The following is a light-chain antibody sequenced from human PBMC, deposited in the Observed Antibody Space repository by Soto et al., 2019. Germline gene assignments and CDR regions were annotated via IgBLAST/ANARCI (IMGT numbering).Light chain of an antibody. CDR1: QSVSSN. J-gene: IGKJ2*01. CDR2: GAS. V-gene: IGKV3-15*01. Sequence: EIVMTQSPATLSVSPGERATLSCRASQSVSSNLAWYQQKPGQAPRLLIYGASTRATGIPARFSGSGSGTEFTLTISRLQSEDFAVYYCQQYNNWPRTCGQGPKLEIK. CDR3: QQYNNWPRT.